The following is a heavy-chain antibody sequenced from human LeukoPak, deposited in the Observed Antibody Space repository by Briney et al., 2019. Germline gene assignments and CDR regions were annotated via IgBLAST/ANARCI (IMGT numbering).Heavy chain of an antibody. CDR1: GDSFSSNSAA. D-gene: IGHD6-19*01. CDR3: ARGVEQWLEYYFDY. J-gene: IGHJ4*02. V-gene: IGHV6-1*03. Sequence: SQTLSLTCALSGDSFSSNSAAWNWIRQPPSRGLEWLGRTYYRSKLYKDYAVSVKSLITINPATSKNQFSLQLNSVTPEDTAVYYCARGVEQWLEYYFDYWGQGTLVTVSS. CDR2: TYYRSKLYK.